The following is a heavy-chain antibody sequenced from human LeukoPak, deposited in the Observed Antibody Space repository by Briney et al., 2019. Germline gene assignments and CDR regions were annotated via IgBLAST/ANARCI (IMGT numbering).Heavy chain of an antibody. Sequence: GRSLRLSCAASGFTFSSYGMHWVRQAPGKGLEWVAVISYDGSNKYYADSVKGRFTISRDNSKNTLYLQMNSLRAEDTAVYYCAKDHYYGGPPRWGQGTLVTVSS. CDR3: AKDHYYGGPPR. V-gene: IGHV3-30*18. CDR2: ISYDGSNK. J-gene: IGHJ4*02. D-gene: IGHD2-21*01. CDR1: GFTFSSYG.